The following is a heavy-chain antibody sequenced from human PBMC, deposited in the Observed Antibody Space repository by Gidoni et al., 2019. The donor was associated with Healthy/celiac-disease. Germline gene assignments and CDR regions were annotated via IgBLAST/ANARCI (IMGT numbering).Heavy chain of an antibody. D-gene: IGHD6-13*01. V-gene: IGHV1-2*06. Sequence: QVQLVQSGAEVKQPGASVKVSCKASGYTFTGYYMHWVRQAPGQGLEWMGRINPNSGGTNYAQKFQGRVTMTRDTSISTAYMELSRLRSDDTAVDYCARDPDIAAAAVYYYYYMDVWGKGTTVTVSS. CDR1: GYTFTGYY. CDR2: INPNSGGT. J-gene: IGHJ6*03. CDR3: ARDPDIAAAAVYYYYYMDV.